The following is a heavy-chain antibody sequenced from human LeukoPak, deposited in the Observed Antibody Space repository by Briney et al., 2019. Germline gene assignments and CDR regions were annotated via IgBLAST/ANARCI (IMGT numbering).Heavy chain of an antibody. J-gene: IGHJ4*02. D-gene: IGHD6-13*01. CDR1: GFTFSSYG. V-gene: IGHV3-30*02. CDR2: IRYDGSNK. Sequence: PGGSLRLSCAASGFTFSSYGMHWVRQAPGKGLEWVAFIRYDGSNKYYADSVKGRFTISRDNSKNTLYLQMNSLRAEDTAVYYCAKDIDSSSRFDYWGQGTLVTVSS. CDR3: AKDIDSSSRFDY.